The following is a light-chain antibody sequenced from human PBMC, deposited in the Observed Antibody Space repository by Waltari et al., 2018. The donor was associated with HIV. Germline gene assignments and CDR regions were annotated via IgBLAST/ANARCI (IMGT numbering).Light chain of an antibody. J-gene: IGLJ2*01. CDR1: STDLGDYNY. Sequence: QSALTQPRSVSGSPGQSVTISCRGSSTDLGDYNYVSWYQQHPGQVPKHVIFDVSKRPSGVPDRFSGYKSVNTASLTISGLQAEDEADYYCCSYAGTYTWVFGGGTRLTVL. CDR3: CSYAGTYTWV. CDR2: DVS. V-gene: IGLV2-11*01.